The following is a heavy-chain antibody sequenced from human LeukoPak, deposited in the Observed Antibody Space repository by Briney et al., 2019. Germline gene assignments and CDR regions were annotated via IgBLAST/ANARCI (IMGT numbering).Heavy chain of an antibody. J-gene: IGHJ2*01. CDR1: GGSISSSSYY. Sequence: SETLSLTCTVSGGSISSSSYYWGWIRQPPGKGLEWIGEIYHSGSSNYNPSLKSRVTISVDKFKNQFSLKLTSVTAADTAVYYCARRGFGMATLKSWYFDLWGRGTLVTVSS. D-gene: IGHD5-24*01. CDR3: ARRGFGMATLKSWYFDL. V-gene: IGHV4-39*07. CDR2: IYHSGSS.